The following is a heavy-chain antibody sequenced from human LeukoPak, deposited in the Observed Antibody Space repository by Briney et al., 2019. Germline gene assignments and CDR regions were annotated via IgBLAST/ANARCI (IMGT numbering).Heavy chain of an antibody. D-gene: IGHD2-8*01. CDR1: GYSISSGYY. V-gene: IGHV4-38-2*02. J-gene: IGHJ3*02. Sequence: SETLSLTCTVSGYSISSGYYWGWIRQPPGQGLEWIGSIYHSGSTFYNPSLKSRVTISVDTSKNQFSLKLSSVTAADTAVYYCARGLRMVYAFDIWGQGTMVTVSS. CDR2: IYHSGST. CDR3: ARGLRMVYAFDI.